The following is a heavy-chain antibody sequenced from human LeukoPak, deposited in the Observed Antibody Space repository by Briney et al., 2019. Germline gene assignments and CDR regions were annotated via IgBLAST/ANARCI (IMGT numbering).Heavy chain of an antibody. J-gene: IGHJ6*03. CDR2: IFHSGST. CDR1: GGSIFSSNW. CDR3: ARVSVGVVPAAMRRRDYYMDV. Sequence: PSGTLSLTCAVSGGSIFSSNWWSWVRQPPGKGLEWIGQIFHSGSTSYSPSLKSRVTISVDKSKNQFSLKLTSVTAADTAVYYCARVSVGVVPAAMRRRDYYMDVWGKGTTVTVSS. D-gene: IGHD2-2*01. V-gene: IGHV4-4*02.